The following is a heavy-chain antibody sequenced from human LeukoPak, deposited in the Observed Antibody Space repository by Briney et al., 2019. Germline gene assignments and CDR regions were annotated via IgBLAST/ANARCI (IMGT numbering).Heavy chain of an antibody. D-gene: IGHD2-21*02. CDR2: IIPIFGTA. J-gene: IGHJ5*02. CDR1: GGTFSSYA. Sequence: SSVKVSCKASGGTFSSYAISWVRQAPGQGLEWMGGIIPIFGTANYAQKFQGRVTITTDESTGTAYMELSSLRSEDTAVYYCAYCGGDCYSDIWFDPWGQGTLVTVSS. V-gene: IGHV1-69*05. CDR3: AYCGGDCYSDIWFDP.